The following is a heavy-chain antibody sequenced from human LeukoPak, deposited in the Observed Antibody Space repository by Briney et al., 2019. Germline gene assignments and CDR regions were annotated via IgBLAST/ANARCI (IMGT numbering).Heavy chain of an antibody. J-gene: IGHJ3*02. V-gene: IGHV1-2*02. Sequence: ASVKVSCKXSGYTFTGYYIHWVRQSPGQGLEWMGWINPNSGGTNFSQKFLGRVTMTRDTSISTAYMELSRLRSDDTAVYYCARLVAVIPADTDAFNIWGQGTMVTVSS. CDR2: INPNSGGT. CDR1: GYTFTGYY. D-gene: IGHD2-2*01. CDR3: ARLVAVIPADTDAFNI.